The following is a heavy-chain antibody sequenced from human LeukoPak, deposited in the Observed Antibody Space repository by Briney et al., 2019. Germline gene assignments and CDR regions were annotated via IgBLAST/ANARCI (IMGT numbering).Heavy chain of an antibody. CDR3: ARRWAAAHAFDI. J-gene: IGHJ3*02. V-gene: IGHV4-39*01. Sequence: SQTLSLTCTVSGGSISSGGYYWGWIRQPPGKGLEWIGSIYYSGSTYYNPSLKSRVTISVDTSKNQFSLKLSSVTAADTAVYYCARRWAAAHAFDIWGQGTMVTVSS. CDR1: GGSISSGGYY. CDR2: IYYSGST. D-gene: IGHD6-13*01.